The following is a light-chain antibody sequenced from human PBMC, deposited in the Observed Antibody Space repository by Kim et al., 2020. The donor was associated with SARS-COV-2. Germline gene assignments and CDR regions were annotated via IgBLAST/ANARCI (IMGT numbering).Light chain of an antibody. CDR1: DIGGKS. Sequence: APGKTARSTCGGNDIGGKSDHWYQQKPGQAPILVIYYDSDRPSGIPERISGSNSGNTATLTVSRVEAGDEADYYCHVWDTRSDQGIFGGGTKLTVL. V-gene: IGLV3-21*04. CDR2: YDS. CDR3: HVWDTRSDQGI. J-gene: IGLJ2*01.